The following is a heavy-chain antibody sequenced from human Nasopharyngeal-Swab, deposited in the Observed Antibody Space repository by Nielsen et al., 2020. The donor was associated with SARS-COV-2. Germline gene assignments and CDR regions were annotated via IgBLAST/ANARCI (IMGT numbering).Heavy chain of an antibody. CDR2: MYAGGDI. Sequence: LSLTCAASGFDVSDNYMSWFRQAPGKGLEWVSVMYAGGDIYYADSVKGRFTISRDSSKNTLYLQMNSLRVEDTALYYCARDRRDVDNQWGQGTLVTVSS. J-gene: IGHJ4*02. D-gene: IGHD5-24*01. CDR3: ARDRRDVDNQ. CDR1: GFDVSDNY. V-gene: IGHV3-53*01.